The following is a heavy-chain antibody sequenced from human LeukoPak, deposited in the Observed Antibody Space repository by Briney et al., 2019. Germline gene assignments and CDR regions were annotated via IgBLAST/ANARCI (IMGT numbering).Heavy chain of an antibody. CDR1: GFTFSGSA. V-gene: IGHV3-73*01. CDR3: AKGVSGSYRTPLAN. J-gene: IGHJ4*02. Sequence: GGSLRLSCAASGFTFSGSAMHWVRQASGKGLEWVGRIRSKANSYATAYAASVKGRFTISRDDSKNTAYLQMNSLRAEDTAVYYCAKGVSGSYRTPLANWGQGTLVTVSS. D-gene: IGHD1-26*01. CDR2: IRSKANSYAT.